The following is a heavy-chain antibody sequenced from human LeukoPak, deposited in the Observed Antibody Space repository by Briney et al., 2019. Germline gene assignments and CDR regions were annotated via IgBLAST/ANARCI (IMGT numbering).Heavy chain of an antibody. Sequence: GGSLRLSCAASGFTFSSYAMSWVRQAPGKGLEWASAISGSGGSTYYADSVKGRFTISRDNSKNMLYLQMNSLRAEDTAVYYCAKGDIAAAGHHADDYYYYYGMDVWGQGTTVTVSS. CDR1: GFTFSSYA. CDR3: AKGDIAAAGHHADDYYYYYGMDV. J-gene: IGHJ6*02. D-gene: IGHD6-13*01. CDR2: ISGSGGST. V-gene: IGHV3-23*01.